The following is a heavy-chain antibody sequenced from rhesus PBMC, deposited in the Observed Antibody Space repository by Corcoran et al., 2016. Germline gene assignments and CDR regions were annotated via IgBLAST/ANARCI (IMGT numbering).Heavy chain of an antibody. V-gene: IGHV4-173*01. D-gene: IGHD2-21*01. J-gene: IGHJ4*01. CDR3: ARRYCPDSDCCFDY. CDR1: GGSISSNY. Sequence: QVQLQESGPGLVKPSETLSLACAVSGGSISSNYWSWIRQSPGKGLEWIGRIAGSGGSTDYNHALKSRVTISIETSKNQFALKLSAVTAADTAVYYGARRYCPDSDCCFDYWGQGVLVTVSS. CDR2: IAGSGGST.